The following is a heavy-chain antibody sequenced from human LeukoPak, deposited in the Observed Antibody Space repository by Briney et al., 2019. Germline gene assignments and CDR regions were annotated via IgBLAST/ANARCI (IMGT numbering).Heavy chain of an antibody. CDR3: AREPDYQDAFDI. J-gene: IGHJ3*02. V-gene: IGHV4-34*01. CDR1: GGSFSGYY. D-gene: IGHD4-11*01. Sequence: SETLSFTCAVYGGSFSGYYWSWIRQPPGKGLEWIGEINHSGSTNYNPSLKSRVTISVDTSKNQFSLKLSSVTAADTAVYYCAREPDYQDAFDIWGQGTMVTVSS. CDR2: INHSGST.